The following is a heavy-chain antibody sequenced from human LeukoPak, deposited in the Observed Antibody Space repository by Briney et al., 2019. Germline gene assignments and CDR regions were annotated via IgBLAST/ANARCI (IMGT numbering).Heavy chain of an antibody. V-gene: IGHV1-18*01. D-gene: IGHD6-19*01. CDR1: GYTFTSSG. J-gene: IGHJ6*02. Sequence: ASVKVSCKASGYTFTSSGISWVRQAPGQGLEWMGWINTYNGNTNYAQKLQGRVTMTTDTPTSTAYMELRSLRSDDTAVYYCTRDEQWLVPISRPFYGMDVWGQGTTVTVSS. CDR2: INTYNGNT. CDR3: TRDEQWLVPISRPFYGMDV.